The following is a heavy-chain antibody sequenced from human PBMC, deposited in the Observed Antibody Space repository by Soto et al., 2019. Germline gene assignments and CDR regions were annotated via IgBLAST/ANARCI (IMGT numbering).Heavy chain of an antibody. CDR3: AKEAVGATSGYFYY. D-gene: IGHD1-26*01. Sequence: QVQLVESGGGVVQPGRSLRLSCAASGFTFSSYGMHWVRQAPGKGLEWVSVISYDGSNKYYADSVKGRFTISRDNSKNTLYLQMNSLRAEDTAVYYCAKEAVGATSGYFYYWGKGTLVTVSS. J-gene: IGHJ4*02. CDR1: GFTFSSYG. CDR2: ISYDGSNK. V-gene: IGHV3-30*18.